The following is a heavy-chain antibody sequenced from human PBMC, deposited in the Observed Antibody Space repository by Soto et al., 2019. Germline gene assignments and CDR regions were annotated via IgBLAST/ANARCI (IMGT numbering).Heavy chain of an antibody. V-gene: IGHV3-7*01. CDR3: ARVAYGNGWIFDH. Sequence: GGSLRLSCAASGFTFSSYWMSWVRQAPGKGLEWVANIKQDGSEKYYVDSVKGRFTLSRDNAQNSLHLQMNSLRAEDTAIYFCARVAYGNGWIFDHWGQGTLVTVSS. J-gene: IGHJ4*01. CDR1: GFTFSSYW. CDR2: IKQDGSEK. D-gene: IGHD6-19*01.